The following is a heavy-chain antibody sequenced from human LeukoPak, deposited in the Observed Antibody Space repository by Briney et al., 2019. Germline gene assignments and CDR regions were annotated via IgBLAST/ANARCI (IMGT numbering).Heavy chain of an antibody. D-gene: IGHD6-13*01. V-gene: IGHV3-23*01. CDR2: ISSSGSNT. J-gene: IGHJ6*02. Sequence: GGSLRLSCAASEFTYGMNWVRQAPGKGLECVSAISSSGSNTYYADSVKGRFTISRDNSKNTLYLQMNSLRAEDTAVYYCARDSRSSWYYYYGMDVWGQGTTVTVSS. CDR1: EFTYG. CDR3: ARDSRSSWYYYYGMDV.